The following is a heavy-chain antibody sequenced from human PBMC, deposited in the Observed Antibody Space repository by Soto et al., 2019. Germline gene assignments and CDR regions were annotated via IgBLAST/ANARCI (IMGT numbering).Heavy chain of an antibody. J-gene: IGHJ4*02. CDR1: GFTFSSYL. V-gene: IGHV3-74*01. Sequence: GGSLRLSCAASGFTFSSYLMHWVRQAPGKGLVWVSRINSDGSSTSYADSVKGRFTISRDNAKNTLYLQMNSLRAEDTAVYYCARDRVAAGMDYWGQGTLVTVSS. CDR2: INSDGSST. CDR3: ARDRVAAGMDY. D-gene: IGHD6-13*01.